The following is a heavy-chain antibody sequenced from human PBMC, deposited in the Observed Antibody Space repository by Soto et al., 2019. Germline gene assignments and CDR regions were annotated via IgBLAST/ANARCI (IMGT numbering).Heavy chain of an antibody. V-gene: IGHV3-48*01. D-gene: IGHD6-19*01. CDR1: GFTFSSYS. CDR2: ISGSSSTI. J-gene: IGHJ6*02. CDR3: AKGIAVAGPYYYYYYGMDV. Sequence: GGSLRLSCAASGFTFSSYSMNWVRQAPGKGLEWVSYISGSSSTIYYADSVKGRFTISRDNAKNTLYLQMNSLRAEDTAVYYCAKGIAVAGPYYYYYYGMDVWGQGTTVTVSS.